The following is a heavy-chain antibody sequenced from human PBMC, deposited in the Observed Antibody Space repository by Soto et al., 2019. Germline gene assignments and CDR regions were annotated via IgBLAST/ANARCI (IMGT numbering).Heavy chain of an antibody. V-gene: IGHV4-61*01. J-gene: IGHJ5*02. Sequence: SETLSLTCTVSGGSVSSGSYYWSWIRQPPGKGLEWIGYIYYSGSTNYNPSLKSRVTISVDTSKNQFSLKLSSVTAADTAVYYCARVRSASRGSNWFDPWGQGTLVTVSS. CDR2: IYYSGST. CDR1: GGSVSSGSYY. CDR3: ARVRSASRGSNWFDP. D-gene: IGHD6-13*01.